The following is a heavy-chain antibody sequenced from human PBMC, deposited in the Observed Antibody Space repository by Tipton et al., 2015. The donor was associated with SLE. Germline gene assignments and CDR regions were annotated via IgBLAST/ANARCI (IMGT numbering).Heavy chain of an antibody. CDR1: GFTFDDYA. CDR2: ISWNSGSI. D-gene: IGHD6-6*01. J-gene: IGHJ4*02. V-gene: IGHV3-9*03. Sequence: SLRLSCAASGFTFDDYAMHWVRQAPGKGLEWVSGISWNSGSIGYADSVKGRFTISRDNAKNSLYLQMNSLRAEDMALYYCAKDRSYSSSSGGFDYWGQGTLVTVSS. CDR3: AKDRSYSSSSGGFDY.